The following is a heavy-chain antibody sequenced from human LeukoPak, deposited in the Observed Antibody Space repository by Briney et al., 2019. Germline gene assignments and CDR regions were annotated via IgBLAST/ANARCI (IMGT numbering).Heavy chain of an antibody. CDR2: ISSSGSTI. D-gene: IGHD6-13*01. CDR3: ASVKPNKRAAAGTGPGAFDI. V-gene: IGHV3-11*04. Sequence: PGGSLRLSCAASGFSLSDYYMSWIRQAPGKGLEWVSYISSSGSTIYYADSVKGRFTISRDNAKNSLYLQMNSLRAEDTAVYYCASVKPNKRAAAGTGPGAFDIWGQGTMVTVSS. CDR1: GFSLSDYY. J-gene: IGHJ3*02.